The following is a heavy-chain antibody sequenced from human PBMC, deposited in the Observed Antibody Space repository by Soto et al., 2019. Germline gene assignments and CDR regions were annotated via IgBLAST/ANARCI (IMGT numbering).Heavy chain of an antibody. J-gene: IGHJ3*02. Sequence: SETLSLTCTVSGGSISSYYWSCIRQPPGKGLEWIGYIYYSGSTNYNPSLKSRVTISVDTSKNQFSLKLSSVTAADTAVYYCAREGGGSSSWYRGPRDAFDIWGQGTMVTVS. D-gene: IGHD6-13*01. CDR3: AREGGGSSSWYRGPRDAFDI. CDR2: IYYSGST. V-gene: IGHV4-59*01. CDR1: GGSISSYY.